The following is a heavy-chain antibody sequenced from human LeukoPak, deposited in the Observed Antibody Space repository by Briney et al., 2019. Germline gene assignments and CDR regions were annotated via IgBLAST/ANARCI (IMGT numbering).Heavy chain of an antibody. J-gene: IGHJ3*01. D-gene: IGHD4-23*01. Sequence: SVKVSCKASGFTFTSSAVQWVRQARGQRLEWIGWIGIGSGNTNSAQKFQERVTITRDMSTSTVYMELSSLRSEDTAVYYCAAEGRPTVVTFRRGAVDLWGQGTMVTVS. CDR1: GFTFTSSA. CDR2: IGIGSGNT. V-gene: IGHV1-58*01. CDR3: AAEGRPTVVTFRRGAVDL.